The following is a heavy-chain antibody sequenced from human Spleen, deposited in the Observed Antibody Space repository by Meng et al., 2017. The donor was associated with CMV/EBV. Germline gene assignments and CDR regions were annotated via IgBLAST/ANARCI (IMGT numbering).Heavy chain of an antibody. CDR1: GGSFGGYS. V-gene: IGHV4-34*01. CDR3: ARGRSYYDFWSGYHPVSY. CDR2: INQINHSGAT. D-gene: IGHD3-3*01. Sequence: GSLRLSCAVHGGSFGGYSWNWIRQPPGKGLEWIGEINQINHSGATIYTPSLKSRVTISVDTSKNQFSLKLSSVTAADTAVYYCARGRSYYDFWSGYHPVSYWGQGTLVTVSS. J-gene: IGHJ4*02.